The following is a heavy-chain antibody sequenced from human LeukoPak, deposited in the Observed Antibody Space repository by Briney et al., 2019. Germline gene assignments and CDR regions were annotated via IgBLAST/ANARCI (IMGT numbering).Heavy chain of an antibody. Sequence: SETLSLTCTVSGGSISSGGYYWSWVRQPPGKGLEWIGYIYHSGSTYYNPSLKSRVTISVDRSKNQFSLKLSSVTAADTAVYYCAREVAPGGVVPAAMGAFDIWGQGTMVTVSS. D-gene: IGHD2-2*01. J-gene: IGHJ3*02. CDR1: GGSISSGGYY. CDR3: AREVAPGGVVPAAMGAFDI. V-gene: IGHV4-30-2*01. CDR2: IYHSGST.